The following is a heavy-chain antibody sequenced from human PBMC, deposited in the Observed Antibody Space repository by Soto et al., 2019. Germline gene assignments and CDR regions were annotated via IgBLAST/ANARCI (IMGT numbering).Heavy chain of an antibody. CDR2: INPNSGGT. Sequence: ASVKVSCKASGYTFTGYYMHWVRQAPGQGLEWMGWINPNSGGTNYAQKFQGWVTMTRDTSISTAYMELSRLRSDDTAVYYCARGEKAYYYMDVWGKGTTVTVSS. J-gene: IGHJ6*03. V-gene: IGHV1-2*04. CDR3: ARGEKAYYYMDV. CDR1: GYTFTGYY.